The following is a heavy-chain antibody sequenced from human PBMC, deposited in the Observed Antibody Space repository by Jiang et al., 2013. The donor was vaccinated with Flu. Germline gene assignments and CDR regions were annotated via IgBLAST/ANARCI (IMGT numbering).Heavy chain of an antibody. Sequence: KPSETLSLTCTVSGGSISSYYWSWIRQPPGKGLEWIGYIYYSGSTNYNPSLKSRVTISVDTSKNQFSLKLSSVTAADTAVYYCARERGSPRGNYYDSSGYLYYYYYGMDVWGQGTTVTVPS. D-gene: IGHD3-22*01. CDR2: IYYSGST. J-gene: IGHJ6*02. CDR1: GGSISSYY. V-gene: IGHV4-59*01. CDR3: ARERGSPRGNYYDSSGYLYYYYYGMDV.